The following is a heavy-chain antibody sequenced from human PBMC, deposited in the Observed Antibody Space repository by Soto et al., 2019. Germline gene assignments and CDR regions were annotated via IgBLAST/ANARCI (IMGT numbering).Heavy chain of an antibody. D-gene: IGHD3-22*01. V-gene: IGHV2-5*02. Sequence: QITLKESGPTLVKPTQTLTLTCTFSGFSLTTSGVGVGWIRQPPGKALEWLALIFWDDDKRYSPSLKSRLTITKDTSKNQVDLTMTNMDPVDTATYYCASSSGYRIFDCWGQGTLVTVSS. CDR1: GFSLTTSGVG. J-gene: IGHJ4*02. CDR3: ASSSGYRIFDC. CDR2: IFWDDDK.